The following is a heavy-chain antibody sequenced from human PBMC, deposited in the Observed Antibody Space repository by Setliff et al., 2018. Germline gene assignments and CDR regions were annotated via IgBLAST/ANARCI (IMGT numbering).Heavy chain of an antibody. CDR2: FDPEDGET. J-gene: IGHJ3*02. CDR1: GYTLTELS. D-gene: IGHD3-16*01. V-gene: IGHV1-24*01. CDR3: ATDVPSTFGGASDAFDI. Sequence: ASVKVSCKVSGYTLTELSMHWVRQAPGKGLEWMGGFDPEDGETIYAQKFQGRVTMTEDTSTDTAYMELSSLRSEDTAVCYCATDVPSTFGGASDAFDIWGQGTMVTVSS.